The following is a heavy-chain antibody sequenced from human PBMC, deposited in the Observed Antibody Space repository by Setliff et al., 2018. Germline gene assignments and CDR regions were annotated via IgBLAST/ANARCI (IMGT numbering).Heavy chain of an antibody. CDR1: GFSFSNYA. Sequence: GGSLRLSCEASGFSFSNYAMNWVRQAPGKGLEWVASFSSRNDYIYHADSVKGRFTISRDNAKNSLYLQMNNLRAEDTAIYFCARDRGGGLYDSWGQGTLVTVSS. D-gene: IGHD3-16*01. CDR3: ARDRGGGLYDS. J-gene: IGHJ4*02. CDR2: FSSRNDYI. V-gene: IGHV3-21*01.